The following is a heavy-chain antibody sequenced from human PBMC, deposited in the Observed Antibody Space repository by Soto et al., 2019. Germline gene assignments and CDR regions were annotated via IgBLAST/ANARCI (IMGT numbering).Heavy chain of an antibody. CDR1: GGSISSGGYY. V-gene: IGHV4-31*03. Sequence: PSETLSLTCTVSGGSISSGGYYWSWIRQHPGKGLEWIGYIYYSGSTYYNPSLKSRVTISVDTSKNQFSLKLSSVTAADTAVYYCARAPYDSSGYCPPFDYWGQGTLVTVSS. CDR2: IYYSGST. J-gene: IGHJ4*02. CDR3: ARAPYDSSGYCPPFDY. D-gene: IGHD3-22*01.